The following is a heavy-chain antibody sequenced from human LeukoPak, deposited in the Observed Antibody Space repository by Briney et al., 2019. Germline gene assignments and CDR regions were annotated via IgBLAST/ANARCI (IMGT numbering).Heavy chain of an antibody. CDR2: IYHIGST. CDR3: ARHVGSSPVFDY. D-gene: IGHD6-13*01. Sequence: PSETLSLTCTVSGGSISSYYWSWIRQPPGKGLEWIGDIYHIGSTNSNPSLKGRVTISIDTSNNQLSLRLRSVTAADTAVYYCARHVGSSPVFDYWGQGALVAVSS. J-gene: IGHJ4*02. V-gene: IGHV4-59*08. CDR1: GGSISSYY.